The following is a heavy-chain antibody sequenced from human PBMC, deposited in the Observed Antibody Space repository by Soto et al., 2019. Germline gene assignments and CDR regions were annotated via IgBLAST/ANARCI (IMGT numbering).Heavy chain of an antibody. CDR2: IIPIFGPA. Sequence: GASVKVSCKASGYSFTNYPINWVRQAPGQGLEWMGGIIPIFGPANFAKKFQGRVTITADESTTTAYMELSSLTSEDTAVYYCATGSFTSTGGRIGYHYNAMDVWGQGTTVTVSS. J-gene: IGHJ6*02. CDR1: GYSFTNYP. D-gene: IGHD1-1*01. V-gene: IGHV1-69*13. CDR3: ATGSFTSTGGRIGYHYNAMDV.